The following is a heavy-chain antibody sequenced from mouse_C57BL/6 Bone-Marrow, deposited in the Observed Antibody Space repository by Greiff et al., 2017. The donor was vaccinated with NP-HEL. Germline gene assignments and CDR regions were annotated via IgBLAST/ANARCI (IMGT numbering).Heavy chain of an antibody. Sequence: QVQLQQSGAELARPGASVKLSCKASGYTFTSYGISWVKQRTGQGLEWIGEIYPRSGNTYYNEKFKGKATLTADKSSSTAYMELRSLTSEDSAVYFCANYYGSSPWFAYWGQGTLVTFSA. CDR1: GYTFTSYG. CDR2: IYPRSGNT. V-gene: IGHV1-81*01. CDR3: ANYYGSSPWFAY. J-gene: IGHJ3*01. D-gene: IGHD1-1*01.